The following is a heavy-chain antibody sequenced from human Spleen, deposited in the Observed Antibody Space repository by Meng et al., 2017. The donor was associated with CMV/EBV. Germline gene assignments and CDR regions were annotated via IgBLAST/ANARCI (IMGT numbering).Heavy chain of an antibody. D-gene: IGHD2/OR15-2a*01. CDR3: ARSCNGNTCPFDF. CDR2: IIPIHATT. J-gene: IGHJ4*02. V-gene: IGHV1-69*11. Sequence: CNDSEGTFRPSAVTWVRQAPGQGLEWMGRIIPIHATTNYAQKFRGRLTITADQSTGTAYMELSSLRSEDAAFYYCARSCNGNTCPFDFWGRGTLVTVSS. CDR1: EGTFRPSA.